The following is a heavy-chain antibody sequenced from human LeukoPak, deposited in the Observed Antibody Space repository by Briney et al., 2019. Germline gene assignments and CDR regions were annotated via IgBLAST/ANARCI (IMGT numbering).Heavy chain of an antibody. Sequence: SETLSLTCTVSGGSVSSSSYYWAWIRQPPGKGLEWIGYIYYSGSTNYNPSLKSRVTISVDTSKNQFSLKLSSVTAADTAVYYCARYGGYYRYYFDYWAREPWSPSPQ. V-gene: IGHV4-61*01. CDR3: ARYGGYYRYYFDY. J-gene: IGHJ4*02. CDR1: GGSVSSSSYY. CDR2: IYYSGST. D-gene: IGHD3-22*01.